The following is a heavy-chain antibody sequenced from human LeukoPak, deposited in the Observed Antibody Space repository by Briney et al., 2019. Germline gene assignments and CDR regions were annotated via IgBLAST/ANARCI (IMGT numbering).Heavy chain of an antibody. CDR3: ARGPKWSGSYYYFDY. J-gene: IGHJ4*02. CDR1: GYTFTSYD. Sequence: GASVKVPCKTSGYTFTSYDINWVRQATGQGLEWMGWMNPNSGNTGYAQKFQGRVTITRNTSITTACMELSSLRSEDTAVYYCARGPKWSGSYYYFDYWGQGTLVTVSS. D-gene: IGHD1-26*01. CDR2: MNPNSGNT. V-gene: IGHV1-8*01.